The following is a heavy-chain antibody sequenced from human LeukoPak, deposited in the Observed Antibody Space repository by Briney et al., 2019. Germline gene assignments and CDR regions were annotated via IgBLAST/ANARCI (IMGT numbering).Heavy chain of an antibody. D-gene: IGHD2-2*01. J-gene: IGHJ4*02. CDR3: ARDHRGGIVVVPAALDY. V-gene: IGHV1-18*01. CDR2: ISAYNGNT. Sequence: ASVKVSCKASGYTFSTYDINWVRQAPGQGLEWMGWISAYNGNTNYAQKLQGRVTMTTGTSTSTAYMELRSLRSDDTAVYYCARDHRGGIVVVPAALDYWGQGTLVTVSS. CDR1: GYTFSTYD.